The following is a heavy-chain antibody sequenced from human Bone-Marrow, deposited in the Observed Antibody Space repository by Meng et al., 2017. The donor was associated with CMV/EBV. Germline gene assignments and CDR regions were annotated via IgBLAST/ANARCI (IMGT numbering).Heavy chain of an antibody. CDR1: GFTFSSYW. D-gene: IGHD6-13*01. CDR3: ARVKLGLDY. J-gene: IGHJ4*02. CDR2: INSDGSST. Sequence: GESLKISCAASGFTFSSYWMHWVRQAPGKGLVWVSRINSDGSSTSYADSVKGRFTISRDNAKNTLYLQMNSLRAEDTAVYYCARVKLGLDYWGQGTLVTFSS. V-gene: IGHV3-74*01.